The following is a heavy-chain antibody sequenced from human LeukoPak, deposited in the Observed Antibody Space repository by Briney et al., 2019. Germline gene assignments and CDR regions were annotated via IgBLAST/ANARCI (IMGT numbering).Heavy chain of an antibody. CDR1: GFTFSSYS. Sequence: PGGSLRLSCAASGFTFSSYSMNWVRQAPGKGLEWVSSISSSSSYIYYADSVKGRFTISRDNAKNSLYLQMNSLRAEDTALYYCAKTLYSSTYHPLDYWGQGTLVTVSS. CDR2: ISSSSSYI. V-gene: IGHV3-21*04. CDR3: AKTLYSSTYHPLDY. D-gene: IGHD6-13*01. J-gene: IGHJ4*02.